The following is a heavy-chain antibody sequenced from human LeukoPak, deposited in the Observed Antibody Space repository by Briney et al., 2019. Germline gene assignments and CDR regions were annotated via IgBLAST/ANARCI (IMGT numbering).Heavy chain of an antibody. CDR3: ATLSTVGGATGDY. CDR2: INVSGGGT. Sequence: GASVKVSCKASGYTFTDYYIHWVRQAPGQGLEWMGIINVSGGGTTYAQKFQGRVTMTRDTSTSTAYMELSSLRSEDTAVYYCATLSTVGGATGDYWGQGTLVTVSS. D-gene: IGHD3-16*01. J-gene: IGHJ4*02. CDR1: GYTFTDYY. V-gene: IGHV1-46*01.